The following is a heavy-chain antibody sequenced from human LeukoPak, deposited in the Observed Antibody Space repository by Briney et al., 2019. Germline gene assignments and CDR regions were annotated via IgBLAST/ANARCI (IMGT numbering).Heavy chain of an antibody. Sequence: PGGSLRLSCAASGFTFSTYWMAWVRQAPGKGLEWVANIKGDESARHQADSVKARFTISRDNTQNSVYLQMSSLRGEDTAVYYCARDVVGSLDYWGQGTLVTVSS. V-gene: IGHV3-7*01. J-gene: IGHJ4*02. D-gene: IGHD1-26*01. CDR3: ARDVVGSLDY. CDR1: GFTFSTYW. CDR2: IKGDESAR.